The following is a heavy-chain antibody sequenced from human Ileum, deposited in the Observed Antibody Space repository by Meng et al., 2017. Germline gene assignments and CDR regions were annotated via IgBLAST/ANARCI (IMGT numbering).Heavy chain of an antibody. CDR3: VNYCSGGKCSPNEKTQH. CDR1: GGSSSSGHW. D-gene: IGHD2-15*01. CDR2: TFHTGNT. V-gene: IGHV4-4*03. J-gene: IGHJ1*01. Sequence: QMQLQESGPGLVKPPGTLPSTCRVSGGSSSSGHWWGWVRQPPGKGLEWIGETFHTGNTNYNPSLQSRVSLSIDKSKNQFSLKVISVTAADTAVYYCVNYCSGGKCSPNEKTQHWGQGTLVTVSS.